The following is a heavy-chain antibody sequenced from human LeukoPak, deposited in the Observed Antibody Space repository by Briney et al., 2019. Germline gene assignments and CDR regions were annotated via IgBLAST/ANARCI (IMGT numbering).Heavy chain of an antibody. V-gene: IGHV4-34*01. J-gene: IGHJ4*02. CDR1: GGSFRGYY. CDR2: INHSGST. CDR3: ARSSSSWSDY. Sequence: SETLSLTCAVCGGSFRGYYWSWIRQPPGKGLEWIGEINHSGSTNYNPSLKSRVTISVDTSKNQFSLKLSSVTAADTAVYYWARSSSSWSDYWGQGTLVTVSS. D-gene: IGHD6-6*01.